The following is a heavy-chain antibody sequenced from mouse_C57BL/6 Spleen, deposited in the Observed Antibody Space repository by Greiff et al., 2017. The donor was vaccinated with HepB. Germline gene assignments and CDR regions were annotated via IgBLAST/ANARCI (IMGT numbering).Heavy chain of an antibody. CDR1: GYTFTDYY. CDR2: IYPGSGNT. CDR3: ARSWFAY. J-gene: IGHJ3*01. V-gene: IGHV1-76*01. Sequence: VHVKQSGAELVRPGASVKLSCKASGYTFTDYYINWVKQRPGQGLEWIARIYPGSGNTYYNEKFTGKATLTAEKSSSTAYMQLSSLTSEDSAVYFCARSWFAYWGQGTLVTVSA.